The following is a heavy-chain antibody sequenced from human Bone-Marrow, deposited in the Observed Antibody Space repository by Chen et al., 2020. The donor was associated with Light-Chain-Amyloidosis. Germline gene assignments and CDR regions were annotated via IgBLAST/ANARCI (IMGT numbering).Heavy chain of an antibody. D-gene: IGHD6-13*01. CDR1: GFTFSSYA. J-gene: IGHJ4*02. CDR3: AKGGSSWSAYLHY. CDR2: IRGSGDNT. V-gene: IGHV3-23*04. Sequence: EVQLVESGGGLVQPGGSLRLSCVASGFTFSSYAINWVRQAPGKGLEWGSGIRGSGDNTYYADSVRSRVTMSRDNSKNTVFLQMNSLRAEDTAVYYCAKGGSSWSAYLHYWGQGTLVTVSS.